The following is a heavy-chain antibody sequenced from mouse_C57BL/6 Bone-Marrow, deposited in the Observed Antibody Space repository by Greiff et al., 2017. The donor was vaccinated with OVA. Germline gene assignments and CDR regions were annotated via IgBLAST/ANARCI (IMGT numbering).Heavy chain of an antibody. CDR1: GYAFSSSW. J-gene: IGHJ2*01. V-gene: IGHV1-82*01. CDR3: ARWDYYGTRDY. D-gene: IGHD1-1*01. Sequence: QVQLKQSGPELVKPGASVKISCKASGYAFSSSWMNWVKQRPGKGLEWIGRIYPGDGDTNYNGKFKGKATLTADKSSSTAYMQLSSLTYEDSAVYYCARWDYYGTRDYWGQGTTLTVSS. CDR2: IYPGDGDT.